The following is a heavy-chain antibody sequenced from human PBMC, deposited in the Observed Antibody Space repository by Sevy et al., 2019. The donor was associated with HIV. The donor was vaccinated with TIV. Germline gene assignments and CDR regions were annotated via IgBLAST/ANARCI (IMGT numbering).Heavy chain of an antibody. CDR2: ISSSSSYI. Sequence: GGSLRLSCAASGFTFSTYTMHWVRQAPGRGLEWVSSISSSSSYIYYADSVKGRFTISRDNAKNSLYLQMNSLRVEDTAVYYCARAAYYCSTTSCYIDYWGQRTLVTVSS. CDR1: GFTFSTYT. D-gene: IGHD2-2*02. J-gene: IGHJ4*02. CDR3: ARAAYYCSTTSCYIDY. V-gene: IGHV3-21*01.